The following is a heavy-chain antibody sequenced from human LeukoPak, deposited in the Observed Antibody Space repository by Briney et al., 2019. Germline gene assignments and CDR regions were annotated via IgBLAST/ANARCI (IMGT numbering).Heavy chain of an antibody. Sequence: SVKVSCKASGGTFSSYAISWVRQAPGQGLEWVGGIIPIFGTANYAQKFQGRVTITTDESTSTAYMELSSLRSEDTAVYYCARAPYYDILTGYYREYYYYYMDVWGKGTTVTVSS. CDR1: GGTFSSYA. CDR3: ARAPYYDILTGYYREYYYYYMDV. D-gene: IGHD3-9*01. V-gene: IGHV1-69*05. J-gene: IGHJ6*03. CDR2: IIPIFGTA.